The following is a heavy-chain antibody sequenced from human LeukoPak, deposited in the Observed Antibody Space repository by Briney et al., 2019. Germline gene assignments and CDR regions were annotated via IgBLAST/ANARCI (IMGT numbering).Heavy chain of an antibody. CDR2: IIPILGIA. V-gene: IGHV1-69*04. D-gene: IGHD6-13*01. J-gene: IGHJ4*02. Sequence: SVKVSCKASGGSFSTFAVNWVRQAPGQGLEWMGRIIPILGIANYAQKFQGRVTITADKSTSTAYMELSSLRSEDTAVYYCASDSPRHSSSWYYWGQGTLVTVSS. CDR1: GGSFSTFA. CDR3: ASDSPRHSSSWYY.